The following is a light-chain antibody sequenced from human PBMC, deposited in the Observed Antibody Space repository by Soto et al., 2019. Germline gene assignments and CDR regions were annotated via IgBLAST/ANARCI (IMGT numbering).Light chain of an antibody. V-gene: IGKV4-1*01. CDR3: QQDYSTPFS. CDR1: QSVLYSSNDKNY. CDR2: WAS. J-gene: IGKJ3*01. Sequence: DIVMTQSPDSLAVSLGERASINCRSNQSVLYSSNDKNYLAWYQQKPGQPPKLLIYWASSRESGVPARLSGSGSGPEFNLTISSLQAEDVAVYYCQQDYSTPFSFGPGTIVEIK.